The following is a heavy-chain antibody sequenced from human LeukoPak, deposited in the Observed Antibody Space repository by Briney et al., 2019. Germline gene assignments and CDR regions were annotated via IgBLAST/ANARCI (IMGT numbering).Heavy chain of an antibody. D-gene: IGHD3-10*01. CDR2: ISAYNGNT. J-gene: IGHJ6*03. V-gene: IGHV1-18*01. Sequence: ASVKVSCKASGYTFTSYGISWVRQAPGQGLEWMGWISAYNGNTNHAQKLQGRVTMTTDTSTSTAYMELRSLRSDDTAVYYCARYGSGSYYSYYYYYMDVWGKGTTVTVSS. CDR3: ARYGSGSYYSYYYYYMDV. CDR1: GYTFTSYG.